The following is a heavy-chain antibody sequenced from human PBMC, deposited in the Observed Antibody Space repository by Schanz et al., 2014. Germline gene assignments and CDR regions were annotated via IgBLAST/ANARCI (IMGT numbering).Heavy chain of an antibody. D-gene: IGHD3-10*01. V-gene: IGHV3-23*04. CDR1: GFTFDKYA. Sequence: EVELVESGGGLVQPGGSLRLSCAASGFTFDKYAMHWVRQAPGKGLEWVSSISSGGGSTYYADSVKGRFTISRDNSKNTLYLQMNSLRAEDTAVYYCAKGRFGELSAFDIWGQGTMVTVSS. CDR3: AKGRFGELSAFDI. J-gene: IGHJ3*02. CDR2: ISSGGGST.